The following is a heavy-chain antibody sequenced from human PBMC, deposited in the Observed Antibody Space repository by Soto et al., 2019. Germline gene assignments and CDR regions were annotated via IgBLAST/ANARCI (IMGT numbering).Heavy chain of an antibody. CDR2: IYPGDSDT. CDR1: GYSFTSYW. CDR3: ARLPYCSSTSCFLRGELQHQKENDYYYGLAG. J-gene: IGHJ6*02. V-gene: IGHV5-51*01. D-gene: IGHD2-2*01. Sequence: RGESLKISCKGSGYSFTSYWIGWVRQMPGKGLEWMGIIYPGDSDTRYSPSFQGQVTISADKSISTAYLQWSSLKASDTAMYYCARLPYCSSTSCFLRGELQHQKENDYYYGLAGRSQGSTVTGSS.